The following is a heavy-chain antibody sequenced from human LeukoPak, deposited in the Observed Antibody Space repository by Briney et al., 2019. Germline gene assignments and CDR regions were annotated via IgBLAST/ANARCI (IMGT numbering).Heavy chain of an antibody. CDR2: IYHSGST. CDR1: GYSISSGYY. Sequence: PSETLSLTCAVSGYSISSGYYWGWIRQPPGKGLEWIGSIYHSGSTYYNPSLKSRVTISVDTSKNQFSLKLSSVTAADTAVYYCARVDSITIFGVGSAFFDYWGQGTLVYVSS. V-gene: IGHV4-38-2*01. CDR3: ARVDSITIFGVGSAFFDY. D-gene: IGHD3-3*01. J-gene: IGHJ4*02.